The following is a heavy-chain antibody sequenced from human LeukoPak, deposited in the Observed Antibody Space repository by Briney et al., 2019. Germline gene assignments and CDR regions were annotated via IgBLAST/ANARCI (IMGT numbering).Heavy chain of an antibody. CDR1: GGSISSSGYY. J-gene: IGHJ6*03. V-gene: IGHV4-39*07. CDR2: IYYSGST. CDR3: ASLYSSGWCVGCYYYYMDV. D-gene: IGHD6-19*01. Sequence: PSETLSLTCTVSGGSISSSGYYWGWIRQPPGKGLEWIGSIYYSGSTYYNPSLKSRVTISVDTSKNQFSLKLSSVTAADTAVYYCASLYSSGWCVGCYYYYMDVWGKGTTVTVSS.